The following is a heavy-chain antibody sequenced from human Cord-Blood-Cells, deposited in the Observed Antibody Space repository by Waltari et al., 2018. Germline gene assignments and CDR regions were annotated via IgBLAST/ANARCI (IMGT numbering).Heavy chain of an antibody. V-gene: IGHV4-34*01. D-gene: IGHD6-13*01. CDR2: INHSGST. CDR1: GGSFSGYY. CDR3: ARVGYSSSWYNWFDP. J-gene: IGHJ5*02. Sequence: QVQLQQWGAGLLKPSETLSLTCAVYGGSFSGYYWSWIRQPPGKGLEWIGEINHSGSTNYNPSLKRRVTISVDTSKNQFSLKLSSVTAADTAVYYCARVGYSSSWYNWFDPWGQGTLVTVSS.